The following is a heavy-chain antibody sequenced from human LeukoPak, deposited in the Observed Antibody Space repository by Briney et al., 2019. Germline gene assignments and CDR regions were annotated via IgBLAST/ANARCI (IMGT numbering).Heavy chain of an antibody. D-gene: IGHD4-17*01. CDR3: SSPIHYGDYDYYYGLDV. Sequence: GGSLRLSCAASGFTFSGPTLHWVRQASGNGLEWVGRIRSKANSYATAYAASVKGRFTISRDDSKNTTYLQMNSLKTEDTAVYYCSSPIHYGDYDYYYGLDVWGQGTTVTVSS. CDR1: GFTFSGPT. J-gene: IGHJ6*02. CDR2: IRSKANSYAT. V-gene: IGHV3-73*01.